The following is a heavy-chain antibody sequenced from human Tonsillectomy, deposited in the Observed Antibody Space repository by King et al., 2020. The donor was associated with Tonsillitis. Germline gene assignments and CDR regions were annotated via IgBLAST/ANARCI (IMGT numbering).Heavy chain of an antibody. CDR2: VYYSGST. CDR1: GDSISSSYYY. Sequence: QLQESGPGLVKPSETLSLTCTVSGDSISSSYYYWGWIRQPPGKGLEWIGNVYYSGSTHYNPSLKSRVTISVDTSRNQFSLKLSSVTAADTAVYYCARPHLHYDILPGFIPSWIDPWGQGTLVTVSS. CDR3: ARPHLHYDILPGFIPSWIDP. J-gene: IGHJ5*02. D-gene: IGHD3-9*01. V-gene: IGHV4-39*07.